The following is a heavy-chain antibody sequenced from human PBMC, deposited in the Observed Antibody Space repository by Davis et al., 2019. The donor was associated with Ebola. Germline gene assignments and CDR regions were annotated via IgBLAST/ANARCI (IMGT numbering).Heavy chain of an antibody. Sequence: SVKVSCKASGGTFSNFAVSWVRLAPGQGLQWMGGIIPTIGIPNYAQKFKGRVTITADKSTSTVYMDLSSLRSDDTAVYYCARGLMGRLTYNWFDPWGQGTLVAVSS. CDR2: IIPTIGIP. J-gene: IGHJ5*02. CDR3: ARGLMGRLTYNWFDP. CDR1: GGTFSNFA. D-gene: IGHD2-8*01. V-gene: IGHV1-69*10.